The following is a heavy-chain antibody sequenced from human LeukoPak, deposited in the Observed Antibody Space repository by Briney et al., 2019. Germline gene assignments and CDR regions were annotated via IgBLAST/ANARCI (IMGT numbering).Heavy chain of an antibody. CDR3: AKTVSGSHSYQGGDY. CDR1: GFTFSRYA. CDR2: ISGDGANT. D-gene: IGHD3-16*02. V-gene: IGHV3-23*01. J-gene: IGHJ4*02. Sequence: GGSLRLSCAASGFTFSRYAMSWVRQAPGKGLEWVSAISGDGANTYCADSVKGRFTMSRDNSRNTLYLQMNSLRAEDTAVYFCAKTVSGSHSYQGGDYWGQGTLVFVSS.